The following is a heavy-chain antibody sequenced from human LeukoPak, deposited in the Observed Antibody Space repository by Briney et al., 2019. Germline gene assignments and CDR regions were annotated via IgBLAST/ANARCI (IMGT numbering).Heavy chain of an antibody. CDR1: GGSISSYY. CDR2: IYHSGST. CDR3: AREGGSGNIDY. V-gene: IGHV4-59*12. D-gene: IGHD3-10*01. J-gene: IGHJ4*02. Sequence: PSETLSLTCTVSGGSISSYYWSWIRQPPGKALEWIGYIYHSGSTYYNPSLKSRVTISVDRFKNQFSLRLSSVTAADTAVYYCAREGGSGNIDYWGQGTLVTVSS.